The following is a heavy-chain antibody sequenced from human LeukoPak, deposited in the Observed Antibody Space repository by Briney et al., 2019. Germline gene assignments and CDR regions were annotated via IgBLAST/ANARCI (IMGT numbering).Heavy chain of an antibody. V-gene: IGHV1-2*02. CDR2: IDPNSGGT. D-gene: IGHD3-9*01. CDR1: GYTFTGYY. J-gene: IGHJ3*02. CDR3: ARALTLNDAFDI. Sequence: ASVKVSCKASGYTFTGYYMHWVRQAPGQGLEWMGWIDPNSGGTNYAQKFQGRVTMTRDTSISAAYMELSRLKSDDMALYYCARALTLNDAFDIWGQGTMVTVSS.